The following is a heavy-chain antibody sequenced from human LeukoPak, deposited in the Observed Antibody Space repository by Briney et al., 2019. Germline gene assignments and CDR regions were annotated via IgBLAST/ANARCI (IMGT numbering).Heavy chain of an antibody. J-gene: IGHJ4*02. Sequence: GRSLRLSCAASGFTFSSYAMHWVRQAPGKGLEWVAVISYDGSDKYYADSVKGRFTISRDNSKNTLYLQMNSLRAEDTAVYYCAREPAYYYDSSGYSFDYWGQGTLVTVSS. CDR2: ISYDGSDK. V-gene: IGHV3-30-3*01. CDR1: GFTFSSYA. CDR3: AREPAYYYDSSGYSFDY. D-gene: IGHD3-22*01.